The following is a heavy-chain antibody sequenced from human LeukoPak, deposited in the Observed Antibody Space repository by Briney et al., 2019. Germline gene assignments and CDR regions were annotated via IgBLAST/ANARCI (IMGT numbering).Heavy chain of an antibody. V-gene: IGHV3-7*05. CDR1: GFTFSSYW. J-gene: IGHJ4*02. D-gene: IGHD6-19*01. Sequence: GGSLRLSCAASGFTFSSYWMSWVRQAPGKGLEWVANIKQDGSEEVYVDSVKGRFTISRDNAKNSLYLQMNTLRAEDTAVYYCARSGMAVAATPWDWGQGSLVTVSS. CDR3: ARSGMAVAATPWD. CDR2: IKQDGSEE.